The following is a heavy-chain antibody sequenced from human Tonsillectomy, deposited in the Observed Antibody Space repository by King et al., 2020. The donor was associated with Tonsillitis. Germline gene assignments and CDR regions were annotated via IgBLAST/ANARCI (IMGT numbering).Heavy chain of an antibody. CDR1: GGSISRSSYY. D-gene: IGHD1-26*01. V-gene: IGHV4-39*01. CDR3: ARPIFSGRYQSNWYFDL. CDR2: IYYSRGT. J-gene: IGHJ2*01. Sequence: LQLQESGPGLVKPSETLSLTCTVSGGSISRSSYYWGWIRQPPGKGLEWIGNIYYSRGTYYNPSLKSRVTISADTAQNQFSLKLSSVTAADTAVYYCARPIFSGRYQSNWYFDLWGRGTLVTVSS.